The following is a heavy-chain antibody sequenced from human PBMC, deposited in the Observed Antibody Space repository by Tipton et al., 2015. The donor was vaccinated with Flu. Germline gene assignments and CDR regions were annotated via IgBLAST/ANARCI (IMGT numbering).Heavy chain of an antibody. V-gene: IGHV3-7*01. Sequence: SLRLSCAASGSTLSGYWMTWVRQTPGKGLEWVATIKSDGSEKFYVDSVKGRFTISRDDAKNSLYLQMNSLKVEDTAMYYCSTSFDYWGQGTLVTVSS. CDR1: GSTLSGYW. CDR2: IKSDGSEK. J-gene: IGHJ4*02. CDR3: STSFDY.